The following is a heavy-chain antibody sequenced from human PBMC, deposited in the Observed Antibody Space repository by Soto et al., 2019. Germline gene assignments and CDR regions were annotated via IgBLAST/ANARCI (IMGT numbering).Heavy chain of an antibody. CDR1: GFTFSDYY. CDR3: ARDLGYYDSSGYFDY. J-gene: IGHJ4*02. Sequence: PGGSLRLSCAASGFTFSDYYMSWIRQAPGKGLEWVPYISSSDSIIYYADSVKGRFTISRDNAKNSLYLQMNSLRAEDTAVYYCARDLGYYDSSGYFDYWGQGXLVTVYS. CDR2: ISSSDSII. V-gene: IGHV3-11*01. D-gene: IGHD3-22*01.